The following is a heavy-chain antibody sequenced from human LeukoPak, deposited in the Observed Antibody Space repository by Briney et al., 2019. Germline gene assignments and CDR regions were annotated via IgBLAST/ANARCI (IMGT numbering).Heavy chain of an antibody. CDR2: VIPIFGTA. CDR3: ARVRDGYNYYYYYYMDV. V-gene: IGHV1-69*01. CDR1: VGTFISYA. J-gene: IGHJ6*03. D-gene: IGHD5-24*01. Sequence: SLRVSSTASVGTFISYAISWVRQAPGQGLEWMGGVIPIFGTANYAQKFQGRVTITADESTSTAYMELSSLRSEDTAVYYCARVRDGYNYYYYYYMDVWGKGTTVTVPS.